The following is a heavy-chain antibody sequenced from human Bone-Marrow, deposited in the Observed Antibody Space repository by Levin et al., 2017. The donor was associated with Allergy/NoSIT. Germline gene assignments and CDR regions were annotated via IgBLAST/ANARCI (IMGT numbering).Heavy chain of an antibody. Sequence: GGSLRLSCAASGFTFSSYSMNWVRQAPGKGLEWVSSISSSSSYIYYADSVKGRFTISRDNAKNSLYLQMNSLRAEDTAVYYCARDVRYSGSYYVYDYFDYWGQGTLVTVSS. J-gene: IGHJ4*02. CDR3: ARDVRYSGSYYVYDYFDY. D-gene: IGHD1-26*01. CDR1: GFTFSSYS. CDR2: ISSSSSYI. V-gene: IGHV3-21*01.